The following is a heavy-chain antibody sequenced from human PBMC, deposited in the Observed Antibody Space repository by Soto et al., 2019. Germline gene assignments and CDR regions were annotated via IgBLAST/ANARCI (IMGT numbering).Heavy chain of an antibody. D-gene: IGHD3-22*01. CDR2: IYYSGRT. J-gene: IGHJ4*01. CDR3: AGVKYLGSGYPLKFDC. Sequence: SETLSLTCTVSCVSINSGDYYWRWVRQPPGKGLEWIGYIYYSGRTFYNPSLKSRVVISLHKSMNKFSRKLDXVTAANTAVYYVAGVKYLGSGYPLKFDCWEQGALVTVCS. V-gene: IGHV4-30-4*01. CDR1: CVSINSGDYY.